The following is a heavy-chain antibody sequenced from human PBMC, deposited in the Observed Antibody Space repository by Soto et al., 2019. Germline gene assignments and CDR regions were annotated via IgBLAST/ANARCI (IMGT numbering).Heavy chain of an antibody. D-gene: IGHD3-3*01. CDR1: GFTLRRYA. J-gene: IGHJ6*02. CDR3: ARDHRSRTILGVVKAWDYYYYYGMDV. V-gene: IGHV3-30-3*01. Sequence: RVAWTASGFTLRRYAMQWVRQAPGKRLVWVAVISYDGSNKYYADSVKGRFTISRDNSKNTLYLQMNSLRAEDTAVYYCARDHRSRTILGVVKAWDYYYYYGMDVWGQGTTVTVS. CDR2: ISYDGSNK.